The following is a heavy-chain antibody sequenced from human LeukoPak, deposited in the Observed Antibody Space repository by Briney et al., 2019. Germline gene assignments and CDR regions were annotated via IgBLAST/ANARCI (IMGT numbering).Heavy chain of an antibody. CDR3: ARQVFLGGMDV. V-gene: IGHV4-59*08. Sequence: NPSETLSLTCIVSGGSISSYYWSWIRQPPGKGLEWIGYIYDSGSSYNPSLKSRVTISVDTSKNQFSLKVSSVTAADTAVYYCARQVFLGGMDVWGQGTTVTVSS. CDR2: IYDSGS. J-gene: IGHJ6*02. D-gene: IGHD2/OR15-2a*01. CDR1: GGSISSYY.